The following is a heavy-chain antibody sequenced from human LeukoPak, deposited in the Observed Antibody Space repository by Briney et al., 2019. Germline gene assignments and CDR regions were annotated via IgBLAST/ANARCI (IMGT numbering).Heavy chain of an antibody. D-gene: IGHD5-18*01. CDR1: GFTFSSYG. J-gene: IGHJ4*02. CDR2: IRYDGSNK. CDR3: AKDIKGALGTAMVTAFDY. Sequence: PGRTLRLSCAASGFTFSSYGMHWVRQAPGKGLEWVAFIRYDGSNKYYADSVKGRFTISRDNSKNTLYLQMNSLRAEDTAVYYCAKDIKGALGTAMVTAFDYWGQGTLVTVSS. V-gene: IGHV3-30*02.